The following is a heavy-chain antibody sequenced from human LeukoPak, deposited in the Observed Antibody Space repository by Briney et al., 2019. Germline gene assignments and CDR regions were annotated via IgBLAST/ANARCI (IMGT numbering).Heavy chain of an antibody. CDR2: IYYSGST. V-gene: IGHV4-59*01. CDR3: ARDDGDYEYNWFDP. D-gene: IGHD4-17*01. J-gene: IGHJ5*02. CDR1: GGSISSYY. Sequence: SETLSLTCTVSGGSISSYYWSWIRQPPGKGLEWIEYIYYSGSTNYNPSLKSRVTISVDTPKNQFSLKLSSVTAADTAVYYCARDDGDYEYNWFDPWGQGTLVTVSS.